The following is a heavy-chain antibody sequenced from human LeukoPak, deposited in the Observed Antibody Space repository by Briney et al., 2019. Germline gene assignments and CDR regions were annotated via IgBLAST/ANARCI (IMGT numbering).Heavy chain of an antibody. V-gene: IGHV1-8*01. D-gene: IGHD2-21*02. J-gene: IGHJ4*02. CDR2: MNPSSGNT. CDR1: GYTFTSYD. Sequence: ASVKVSCKASGYTFTSYDINWVRQATGQGLEWMGWMNPSSGNTGYAQKFQGRVTMTRNTSISTAYMELSSLRSEDTAVYYCARVTPYCGGDCSYHFDYWGQGTLVTVSS. CDR3: ARVTPYCGGDCSYHFDY.